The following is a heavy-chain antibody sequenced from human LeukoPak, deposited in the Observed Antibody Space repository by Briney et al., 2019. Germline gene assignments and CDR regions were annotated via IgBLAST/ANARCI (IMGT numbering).Heavy chain of an antibody. Sequence: GGSLRLSCAASGFSFSSYAMTWARQAPVKGLEWVSAISGDGTRTYYADSVKGRFTISRDNSKNTLYLEMSSLRVEDTAVYYCAKWPEGAMDYFDYWGQGTLVTVSS. CDR3: AKWPEGAMDYFDY. J-gene: IGHJ4*02. CDR1: GFSFSSYA. V-gene: IGHV3-23*01. CDR2: ISGDGTRT. D-gene: IGHD3-16*01.